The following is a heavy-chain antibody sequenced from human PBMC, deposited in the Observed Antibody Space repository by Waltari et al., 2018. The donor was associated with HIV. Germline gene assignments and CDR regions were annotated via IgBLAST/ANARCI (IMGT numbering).Heavy chain of an antibody. V-gene: IGHV1-69*06. CDR2: IIPIFGTA. CDR3: ALRVVVNYYYGMDV. D-gene: IGHD2-15*01. Sequence: QVQLVQSGAEVKKPGSSVKVSCKASGGPFSSYAIRWVRQAPGQGLEWMGGIIPIFGTANYAQKFQGRVTITADKSTSTAYMELSSLRSEDTAVYYCALRVVVNYYYGMDVWGQGTTVTVSS. CDR1: GGPFSSYA. J-gene: IGHJ6*02.